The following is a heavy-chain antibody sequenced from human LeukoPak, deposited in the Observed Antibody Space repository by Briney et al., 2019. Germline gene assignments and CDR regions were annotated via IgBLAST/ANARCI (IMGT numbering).Heavy chain of an antibody. CDR3: ARAPGMEWLPDY. CDR2: INPNSGGT. V-gene: IGHV1-2*06. CDR1: GYTFTGYY. Sequence: ASVKVSCKASGYTFTGYYMHWVRQAPGQGLEWMGRINPNSGGTNYAQKFQDRVTMTRDTSISTAYMELSRLRSDDTAVYYCARAPGMEWLPDYWGQGTLVTVSS. D-gene: IGHD3-3*01. J-gene: IGHJ4*02.